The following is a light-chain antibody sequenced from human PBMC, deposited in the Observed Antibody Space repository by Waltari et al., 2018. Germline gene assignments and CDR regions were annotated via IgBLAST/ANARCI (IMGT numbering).Light chain of an antibody. Sequence: YVVTQPPSVSVAPGQTATLTCGGGNIASKSVNWYQQKPGQAPVLVMFYDSDRPSGIPERFSGSNSGNTATLTISWVEAGDEADYHCQVWDDTTDSGVFGGGTRLTVL. CDR1: NIASKS. J-gene: IGLJ3*02. V-gene: IGLV3-21*04. CDR3: QVWDDTTDSGV. CDR2: YDS.